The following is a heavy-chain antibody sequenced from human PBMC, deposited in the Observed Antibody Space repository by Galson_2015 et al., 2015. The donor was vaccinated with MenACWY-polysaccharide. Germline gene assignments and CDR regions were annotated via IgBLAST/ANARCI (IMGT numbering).Heavy chain of an antibody. CDR3: TKAGAKYCRGSSCYFNWFDP. D-gene: IGHD2-15*01. V-gene: IGHV3-23*01. Sequence: SLRLSCAASGFTFGSYAMSWVRQVPGKGLEWVSSISGSGGSTHYADSVKGRFTISRDNAKNTLYLEMNSLRAEDTAVYYCTKAGAKYCRGSSCYFNWFDPWGQGTLVTVSS. CDR2: ISGSGGST. CDR1: GFTFGSYA. J-gene: IGHJ5*02.